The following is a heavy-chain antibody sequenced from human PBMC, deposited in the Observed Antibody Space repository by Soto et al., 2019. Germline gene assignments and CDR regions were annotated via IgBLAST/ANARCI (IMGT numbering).Heavy chain of an antibody. CDR1: GYTFTSYD. D-gene: IGHD3-16*02. J-gene: IGHJ4*02. CDR3: ARADPYDYIWGSYRSHYFDY. CDR2: MNPNSGNT. V-gene: IGHV1-8*01. Sequence: GASVKVSCKASGYTFTSYDINWVRQATGQGLEWMGWMNPNSGNTGYAQKFQGRVTITRDTSASTAYMELSSLRSEDTAVYYCARADPYDYIWGSYRSHYFDYWGQGTLVTVSS.